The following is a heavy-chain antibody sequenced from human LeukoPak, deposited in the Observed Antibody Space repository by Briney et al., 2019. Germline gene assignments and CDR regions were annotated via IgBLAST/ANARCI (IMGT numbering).Heavy chain of an antibody. Sequence: GGSLRLSCAASGFTFSSYEMNWVRQAPGKGLQRVSYISSSGSTIYYADSVKGRFTISRDNAKNSLYLQMNSLRAEDTAVYYCARDVPLKYGSSSSDYWGQGTLVTVSS. J-gene: IGHJ4*02. D-gene: IGHD6-6*01. CDR1: GFTFSSYE. V-gene: IGHV3-48*03. CDR3: ARDVPLKYGSSSSDY. CDR2: ISSSGSTI.